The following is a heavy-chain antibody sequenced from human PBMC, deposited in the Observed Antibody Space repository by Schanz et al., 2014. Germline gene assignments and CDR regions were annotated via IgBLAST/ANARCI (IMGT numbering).Heavy chain of an antibody. D-gene: IGHD3-22*01. J-gene: IGHJ5*02. CDR3: AREVGLYDRGWFDP. V-gene: IGHV1-69*08. Sequence: QLHLVQSGAEVKKPGSSVKVSCKASGGTFSSDTFSWVRQAPGQGLEWMGRIVPIAGITNYAQRFQGRVTITADKSSDTAYMELSSLRSEDTAVYYCAREVGLYDRGWFDPWGQGTLVTVSS. CDR2: IVPIAGIT. CDR1: GGTFSSDT.